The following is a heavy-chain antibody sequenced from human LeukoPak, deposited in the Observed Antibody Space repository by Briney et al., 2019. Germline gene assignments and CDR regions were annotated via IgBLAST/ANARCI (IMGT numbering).Heavy chain of an antibody. CDR1: GDSIRNYY. CDR3: AREGGGPRWLDP. CDR2: INTSGNS. Sequence: SETLSLTCTVTGDSIRNYYWSWIRQPAGKGLEWIGRINTSGNSNYNPSLGSRVTMSVDTSKNQFSLNLSSVTAADTAVYYCAREGGGPRWLDPWGQGPLVTVSS. J-gene: IGHJ5*02. D-gene: IGHD6-25*01. V-gene: IGHV4-4*07.